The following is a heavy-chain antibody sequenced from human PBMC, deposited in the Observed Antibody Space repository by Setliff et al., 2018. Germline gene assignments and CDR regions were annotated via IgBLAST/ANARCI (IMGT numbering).Heavy chain of an antibody. D-gene: IGHD1-26*01. CDR2: IYPSDSHT. Sequence: PGESLKISCKGSGYTFTNYWIAWVRQMPGKGLEYMGIIYPSDSHTRYSPSFQGQVTISADKSINTAYLQWSSLKASDTAIYYCARVGPLTDDAFDIWGQGTMVTVSS. CDR1: GYTFTNYW. V-gene: IGHV5-51*01. CDR3: ARVGPLTDDAFDI. J-gene: IGHJ3*02.